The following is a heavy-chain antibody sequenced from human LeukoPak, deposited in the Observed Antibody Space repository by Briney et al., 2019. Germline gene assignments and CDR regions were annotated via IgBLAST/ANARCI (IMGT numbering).Heavy chain of an antibody. V-gene: IGHV3-66*01. CDR1: GFTVSSNY. Sequence: GGSLRLSCAASGFTVSSNYMSWVRQAPGKGLEWVSVIYSGGSTYYADSVKGRFTNSRDNSKNTLYLQMNSLRAEDTAVYYCARSPLTTVTTWYNWFDPWGQGTLVTVSS. CDR3: ARSPLTTVTTWYNWFDP. D-gene: IGHD4-11*01. CDR2: IYSGGST. J-gene: IGHJ5*02.